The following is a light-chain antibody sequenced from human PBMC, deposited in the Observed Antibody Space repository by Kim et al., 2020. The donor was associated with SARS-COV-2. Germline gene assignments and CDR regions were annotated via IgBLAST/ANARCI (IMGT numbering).Light chain of an antibody. Sequence: SPGERATLSCRPSQSLSNNYLAWYQQRPGQAPRLLIFGASARATGIPDRFSGGGSGTDFTLTISRLEPEDFAVYFCQQYDTTPWTFGQGTKVDIK. V-gene: IGKV3-20*01. CDR1: QSLSNNY. CDR2: GAS. CDR3: QQYDTTPWT. J-gene: IGKJ1*01.